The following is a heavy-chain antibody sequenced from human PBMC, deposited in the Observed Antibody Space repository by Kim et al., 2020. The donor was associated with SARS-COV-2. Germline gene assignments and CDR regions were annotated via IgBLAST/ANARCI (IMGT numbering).Heavy chain of an antibody. CDR3: ARVPGLDIVATDYYYYMDV. D-gene: IGHD5-12*01. CDR1: GYSFTSYW. Sequence: GESLKISCKGSGYSFTSYWIGWVRQMPGKGLEWMGIIYPGDSDTRYSPSFQGQVTISADKSISTAYLQWSSLKASDTAMYYCARVPGLDIVATDYYYYMDVWGKGTTVTVSS. CDR2: IYPGDSDT. J-gene: IGHJ6*03. V-gene: IGHV5-51*01.